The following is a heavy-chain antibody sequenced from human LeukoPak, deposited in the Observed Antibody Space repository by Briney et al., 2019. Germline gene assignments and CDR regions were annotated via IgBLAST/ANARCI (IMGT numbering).Heavy chain of an antibody. D-gene: IGHD5/OR15-5a*01. Sequence: ASVTVSCTASGGTFSSYATSWVRQAPGQGLEWMGGIIPIFGTANYAQKFQGRVTITADESTSTAYMELSSLRSEDTAVYYCASSTILVQPASFDYWGQGTLVTVSS. V-gene: IGHV1-69*13. CDR2: IIPIFGTA. J-gene: IGHJ4*02. CDR3: ASSTILVQPASFDY. CDR1: GGTFSSYA.